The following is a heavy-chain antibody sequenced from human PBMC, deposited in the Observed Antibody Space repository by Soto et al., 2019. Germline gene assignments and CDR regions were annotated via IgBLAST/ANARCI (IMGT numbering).Heavy chain of an antibody. J-gene: IGHJ4*02. CDR3: AREVPYGYSRFDY. D-gene: IGHD5-18*01. V-gene: IGHV1-3*01. CDR1: GYTFTNNV. Sequence: QVHLVQSGAEVKKPGASVKVSCKTSGYTFTNNVIHWVRQAPGQRLEWRGWVNAGKDNTKWSRECQRRLPLAKHTSATTAYMQPSSLTSEDTAIYFCAREVPYGYSRFDYWGQGTLVTVSS. CDR2: VNAGKDNT.